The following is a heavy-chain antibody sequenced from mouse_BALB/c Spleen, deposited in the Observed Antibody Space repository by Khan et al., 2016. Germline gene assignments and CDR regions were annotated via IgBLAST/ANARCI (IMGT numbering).Heavy chain of an antibody. CDR3: ARGNYVPGSLDY. D-gene: IGHD2-1*01. V-gene: IGHV4-1*02. CDR2: INPDTITI. J-gene: IGHJ2*01. CDR1: GFDFSRYW. Sequence: EVKLLESGGGLVQPGGSLKLSCAASGFDFSRYWMSWVRQAPGKGLEWIGEINPDTITIDYAPSLKDKFIISRDNAKNPLHLQMPKVRSEDTALYYCARGNYVPGSLDYWGQGTTLTVSS.